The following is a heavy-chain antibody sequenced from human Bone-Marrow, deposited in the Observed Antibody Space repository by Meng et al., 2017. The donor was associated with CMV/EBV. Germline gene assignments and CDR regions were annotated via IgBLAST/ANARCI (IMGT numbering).Heavy chain of an antibody. CDR1: GFTFSSYW. CDR3: ARDLDYGGNRAMGAFDI. D-gene: IGHD4-23*01. J-gene: IGHJ3*02. Sequence: GGSLRLSCAASGFTFSSYWMSWVRQAPGKGLEWVANIKQDGSETYYVDSVKGRFTMSRDNAKNSLYLQMHSLRAEDTAVYFCARDLDYGGNRAMGAFDICGQGTMVTVSS. V-gene: IGHV3-7*01. CDR2: IKQDGSET.